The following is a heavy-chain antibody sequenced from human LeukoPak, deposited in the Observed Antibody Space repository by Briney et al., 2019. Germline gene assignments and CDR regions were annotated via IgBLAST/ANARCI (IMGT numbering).Heavy chain of an antibody. CDR1: GGSISSYY. D-gene: IGHD3-10*01. Sequence: SETLSLTCTVAGGSISSYYWSWVRQPAGKGLEWIGRIYTSGSNNYNPSLKSRVTMSVDTSKNQFSLKLSSVTAEDTAVYYCARGRRGGPFDPWGQGTLVTVSS. V-gene: IGHV4-4*07. CDR3: ARGRRGGPFDP. J-gene: IGHJ5*02. CDR2: IYTSGSN.